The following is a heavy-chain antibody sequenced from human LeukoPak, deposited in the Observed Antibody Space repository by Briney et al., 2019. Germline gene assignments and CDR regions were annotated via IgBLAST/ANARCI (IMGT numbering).Heavy chain of an antibody. J-gene: IGHJ6*02. D-gene: IGHD5-18*01. CDR2: IYYSGST. Sequence: SETLSLTCTVSGGSISSYYWIWIRQPPGKGLVWIGYIYYSGSTNYNPSLKSRFTISVDTSKNNSSLKLSSVTAADTAVYYCARQGATAMVPPYYYYGMDVWGQGTTVTVSS. CDR3: ARQGATAMVPPYYYYGMDV. CDR1: GGSISSYY. V-gene: IGHV4-59*08.